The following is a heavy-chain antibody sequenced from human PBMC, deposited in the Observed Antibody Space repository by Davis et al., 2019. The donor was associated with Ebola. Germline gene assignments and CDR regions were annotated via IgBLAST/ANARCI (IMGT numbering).Heavy chain of an antibody. J-gene: IGHJ4*02. CDR2: ISAYNGNT. CDR1: GYTFTSYG. D-gene: IGHD4-23*01. Sequence: ASVKVSCKASGYTFTSYGISWVRQAPGQGLEWMGWISAYNGNTNYAQKLQGRVTMTTDTSTSTAYMELRSLRSDDTAVYYCAAREGDYGGNSGSWDYWGQGTLVTVSS. CDR3: AAREGDYGGNSGSWDY. V-gene: IGHV1-18*01.